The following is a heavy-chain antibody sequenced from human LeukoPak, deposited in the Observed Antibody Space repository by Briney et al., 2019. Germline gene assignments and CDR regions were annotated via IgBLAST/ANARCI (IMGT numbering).Heavy chain of an antibody. CDR3: AREIAAAGTFIGYYYMDV. CDR2: ISGSGGST. Sequence: GGTLRLSCAASGFTFSSYGMSWVRQAPGKGLEWVSAISGSGGSTYYADSVKGRFTISRDNSKNTLYLQMNSLRAEDTAVYYCAREIAAAGTFIGYYYMDVWGKGTTVTVSS. V-gene: IGHV3-23*01. CDR1: GFTFSSYG. D-gene: IGHD6-13*01. J-gene: IGHJ6*03.